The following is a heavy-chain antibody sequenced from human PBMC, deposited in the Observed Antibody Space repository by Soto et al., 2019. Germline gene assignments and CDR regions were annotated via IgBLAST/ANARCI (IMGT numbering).Heavy chain of an antibody. J-gene: IGHJ4*02. Sequence: GESLKISCKGSGYNFAGYWIAWVRQMPGKGLELMGIIFPSDSDTRYRPSFQGQVTISADKSISSAYLQWSSLRASDTAMYYCARGGVSTRTFDYWGQGTPVTVSS. CDR1: GYNFAGYW. CDR2: IFPSDSDT. V-gene: IGHV5-51*01. CDR3: ARGGVSTRTFDY. D-gene: IGHD3-3*01.